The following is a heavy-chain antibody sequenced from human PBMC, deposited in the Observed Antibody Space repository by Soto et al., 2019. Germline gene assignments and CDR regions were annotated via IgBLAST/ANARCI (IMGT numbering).Heavy chain of an antibody. D-gene: IGHD4-17*01. V-gene: IGHV3-30*18. Sequence: QVQLVESGGGEVQPGRSLTISCAASGFTFSTYGMHWVRQTPGKGLEWVAVISYGGTNKFYSDSVKGRLTISRDNFKNTLTLQMNSLRADDTAVYSCAKDLQSYGDYDYYCYGMDVWGLGTRVTVSS. CDR1: GFTFSTYG. CDR3: AKDLQSYGDYDYYCYGMDV. J-gene: IGHJ6*02. CDR2: ISYGGTNK.